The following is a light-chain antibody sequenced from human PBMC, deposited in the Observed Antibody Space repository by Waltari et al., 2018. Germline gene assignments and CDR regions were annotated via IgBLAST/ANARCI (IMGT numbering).Light chain of an antibody. CDR3: QQYGSSVMYT. CDR2: GAA. V-gene: IGKV3-20*01. J-gene: IGKJ2*01. Sequence: EIVLTQSPGTLSLSSGERATLSCRASQSLTRRYLAWYQQKPGQAPRLLIYGAASRAAGIPDRFSGSGSGTDFTLTISRREPEDFAVYYCQQYGSSVMYTFGQGTKLEIK. CDR1: QSLTRRY.